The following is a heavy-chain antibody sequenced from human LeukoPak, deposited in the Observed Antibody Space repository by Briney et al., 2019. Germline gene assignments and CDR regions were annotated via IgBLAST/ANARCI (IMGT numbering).Heavy chain of an antibody. CDR2: IKQDGSEK. Sequence: PGGSLRLSCAASGFTFSIYWMSWVRQAPGKGLEWVANIKQDGSEKYYVDSVKGRFTVSRDNAKNSLYLQMNSLRAEDTAVYYCARAYMYYSDSSGYNYWGQGTLDTVSS. V-gene: IGHV3-7*01. D-gene: IGHD3-22*01. CDR3: ARAYMYYSDSSGYNY. CDR1: GFTFSIYW. J-gene: IGHJ4*02.